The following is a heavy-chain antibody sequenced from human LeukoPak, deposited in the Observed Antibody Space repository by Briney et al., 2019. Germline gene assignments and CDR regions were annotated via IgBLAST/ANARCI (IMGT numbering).Heavy chain of an antibody. CDR2: IYYSGST. Sequence: SETLSLTCTVSGGSISSSSYYWGWIRQPPGKGLEWIGSIYYSGSTYYNPSLKSRVTLSVDTSKNQFSLKLSSVTAADTAVYYCAKDSSSWIDAFDIWGQGTMVIVSS. D-gene: IGHD6-13*01. CDR3: AKDSSSWIDAFDI. CDR1: GGSISSSSYY. V-gene: IGHV4-39*07. J-gene: IGHJ3*02.